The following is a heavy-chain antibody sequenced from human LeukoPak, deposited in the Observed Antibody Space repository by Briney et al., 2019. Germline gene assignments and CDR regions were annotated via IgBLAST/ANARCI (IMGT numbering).Heavy chain of an antibody. CDR1: GGSISSSSYY. J-gene: IGHJ4*02. V-gene: IGHV4-39*01. CDR2: IYYSGST. CDR3: ARALNPFDY. Sequence: SETLSLTCTVSGGSISSSSYYWGWIRQPPGKGLEWIGSIYYSGSTYYNPSLKRRVTISVDTSKNQFSLKLSSVTAADTAVYHCARALNPFDYWGQGTLVTVSS.